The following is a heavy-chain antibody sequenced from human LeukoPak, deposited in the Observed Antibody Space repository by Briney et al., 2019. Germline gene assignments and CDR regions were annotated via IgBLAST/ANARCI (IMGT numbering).Heavy chain of an antibody. J-gene: IGHJ4*02. CDR2: IVVGSGNT. D-gene: IGHD3-10*01. CDR1: GFTFTSSA. Sequence: GTSVKVSCKASGFTFTSSAVQWVRQARGQRLEWIGWIVVGSGNTNYAPKFQERVTITRDMSTSTAYMELSSLRSEDTAVYYCAADLFSITMVRGVLDYWGQGTLVTVSS. CDR3: AADLFSITMVRGVLDY. V-gene: IGHV1-58*01.